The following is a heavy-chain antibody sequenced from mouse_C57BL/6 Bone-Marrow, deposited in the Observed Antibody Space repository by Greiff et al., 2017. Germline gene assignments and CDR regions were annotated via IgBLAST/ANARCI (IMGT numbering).Heavy chain of an antibody. CDR2: IYPGDGAT. D-gene: IGHD3-2*02. CDR1: GYAFSSYW. CDR3: AREGGLRPSWFAY. V-gene: IGHV1-80*01. Sequence: VQLQQSGAELVKPGASVKISCKASGYAFSSYWMNWVKQRPGKGLEWIGQIYPGDGATNYNGKCKGKATLTADKSYSTAYMPLSSLTSEDSAVYFCAREGGLRPSWFAYWGQGTLVTVAA. J-gene: IGHJ3*01.